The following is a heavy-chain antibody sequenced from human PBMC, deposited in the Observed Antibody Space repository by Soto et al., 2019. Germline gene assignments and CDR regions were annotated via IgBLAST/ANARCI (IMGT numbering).Heavy chain of an antibody. D-gene: IGHD3-10*01. J-gene: IGHJ5*02. V-gene: IGHV1-18*01. CDR3: VRGVGSGSYYNQYNWFDP. CDR2: ISAYNGNT. Sequence: GASVKVSCKASGYTFTNYGISWVRQAPGQGLEWMGWISAYNGNTKHAQKLQGRVTMTTDTSTSTAYMELRSLRSDDTAVYYCVRGVGSGSYYNQYNWFDPWGQGTLVTVSS. CDR1: GYTFTNYG.